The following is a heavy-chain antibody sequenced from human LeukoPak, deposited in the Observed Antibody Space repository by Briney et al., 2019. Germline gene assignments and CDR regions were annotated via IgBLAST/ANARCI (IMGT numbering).Heavy chain of an antibody. D-gene: IGHD3-10*01. V-gene: IGHV3-23*01. CDR1: GFTFSSYA. Sequence: PGGSLRLSCAASGFTFSSYAMSWVRQAPGKGLEWVSAISGSGGSTYYADSVKGRFTISRDNAKNSLYLQMNSLRAEDTAVYYCARVPSGVYGMDVWGQGTTVTVSS. CDR3: ARVPSGVYGMDV. CDR2: ISGSGGST. J-gene: IGHJ6*02.